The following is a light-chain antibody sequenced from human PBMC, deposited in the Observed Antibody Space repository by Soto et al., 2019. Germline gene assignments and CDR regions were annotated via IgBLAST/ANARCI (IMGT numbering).Light chain of an antibody. CDR3: QQSFRTPFT. J-gene: IGKJ3*01. CDR2: AAS. CDR1: QSISSY. V-gene: IGKV1-39*01. Sequence: DIQMTQSPSSLSASVGDRVNITCRASQSISSYLNRYQQKPGKAPKLLVYAASRLQSGVPSRFSGTGSGTDFTLTISSLQPEDFATYYCQQSFRTPFTFGPGNKLDIK.